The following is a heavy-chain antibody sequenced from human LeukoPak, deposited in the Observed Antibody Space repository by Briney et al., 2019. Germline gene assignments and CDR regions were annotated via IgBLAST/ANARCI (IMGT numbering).Heavy chain of an antibody. V-gene: IGHV3-21*01. CDR3: AREEHGSGYFDY. Sequence: GGSLRLSCAASGFTFSSYSMNWVRQAPGKGLEWVSSISSSSSYIYYADSVKGRFTISRDNAKNSLYLQMNSLRAEDTAVYYCAREEHGSGYFDYLGQGTLVTVSS. J-gene: IGHJ4*02. D-gene: IGHD3-3*01. CDR1: GFTFSSYS. CDR2: ISSSSSYI.